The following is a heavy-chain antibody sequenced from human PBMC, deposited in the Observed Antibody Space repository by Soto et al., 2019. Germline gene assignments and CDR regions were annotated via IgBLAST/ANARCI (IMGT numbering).Heavy chain of an antibody. CDR3: ARSTLVDTAMVREPLYYYGMDV. CDR1: GYTFTGYY. Sequence: ASVKVSCKASGYTFTGYYMHWVRQAPGQGLEWMGWINPNSGGTNYAQKFQGWVTMTRDTSISTAYMELSRLRSDDTAVYYCARSTLVDTAMVREPLYYYGMDVWGQGTTVTVSS. CDR2: INPNSGGT. D-gene: IGHD5-18*01. V-gene: IGHV1-2*04. J-gene: IGHJ6*02.